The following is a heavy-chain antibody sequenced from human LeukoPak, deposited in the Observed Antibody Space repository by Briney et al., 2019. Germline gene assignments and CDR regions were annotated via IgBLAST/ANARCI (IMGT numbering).Heavy chain of an antibody. V-gene: IGHV3-53*01. J-gene: IGHJ4*02. CDR3: ARDPPGIAASVSGG. Sequence: GGSLRLSCKTSGFTVSNNYMNWVRQAPGKGLEWVALIYSGGTTNYADSVKGRFTISRDNSKNTLYLQMTNVRVEDTAVYYCARDPPGIAASVSGGWGQGTLVTVSS. CDR2: IYSGGTT. CDR1: GFTVSNNY. D-gene: IGHD6-13*01.